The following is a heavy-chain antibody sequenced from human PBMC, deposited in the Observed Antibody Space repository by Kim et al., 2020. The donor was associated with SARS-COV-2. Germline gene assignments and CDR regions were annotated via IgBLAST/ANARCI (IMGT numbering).Heavy chain of an antibody. D-gene: IGHD2-21*01. CDR3: ARTFVVSLVDY. V-gene: IGHV4-59*01. Sequence: TNCTPSRKSRVTISVDTSKNQFSLKLSSVSAADTAVYYCARTFVVSLVDYWGHGTLVTVSS. J-gene: IGHJ4*01. CDR2: T.